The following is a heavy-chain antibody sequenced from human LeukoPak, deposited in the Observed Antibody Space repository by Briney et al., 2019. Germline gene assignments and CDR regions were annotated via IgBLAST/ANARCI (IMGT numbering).Heavy chain of an antibody. V-gene: IGHV4-4*08. CDR3: ARGPLVWDEFDY. CDR1: GGPISQYY. CDR2: IHASGTT. D-gene: IGHD3-16*01. J-gene: IGHJ4*02. Sequence: SETLSLTCAVSGGPISQYYWSWLRQAPGKGLEWIGYIHASGTTTYNPSLKSRVTISVDTSKNQFSLKLSSVTAADTAVYYCARGPLVWDEFDYWGQGTLVTVSS.